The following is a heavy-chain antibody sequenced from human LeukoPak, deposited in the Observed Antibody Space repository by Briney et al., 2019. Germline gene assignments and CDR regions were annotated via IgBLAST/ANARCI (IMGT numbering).Heavy chain of an antibody. J-gene: IGHJ4*02. CDR3: ARDRLRRLYYFDY. CDR1: GFTVSSNY. Sequence: GGSLRLSCAASGFTVSSNYMSWVRQAPGKGLEWVSYISSSGSTIYYADSVKGRFTISRDNAKNSLYLQMNSLRAEDTAVYYCARDRLRRLYYFDYWGQGTLVTVSS. V-gene: IGHV3-11*01. CDR2: ISSSGSTI. D-gene: IGHD4-17*01.